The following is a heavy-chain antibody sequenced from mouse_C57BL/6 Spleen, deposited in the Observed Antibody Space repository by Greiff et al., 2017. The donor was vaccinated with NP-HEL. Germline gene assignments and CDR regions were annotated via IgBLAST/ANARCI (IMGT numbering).Heavy chain of an antibody. V-gene: IGHV5-9-1*02. D-gene: IGHD4-1*01. Sequence: EVKVVDSGEGLVKPGGSLKLSCAASGFTFSSYAMSWVRQTPEKRLEWVAYISSGGDYIYYADTVKGRFTISRDNARNTLYLQMSSLKSEDTAMYYCTRDLIGTEFFAYWGQGTLVTVSA. CDR3: TRDLIGTEFFAY. J-gene: IGHJ3*01. CDR2: ISSGGDYI. CDR1: GFTFSSYA.